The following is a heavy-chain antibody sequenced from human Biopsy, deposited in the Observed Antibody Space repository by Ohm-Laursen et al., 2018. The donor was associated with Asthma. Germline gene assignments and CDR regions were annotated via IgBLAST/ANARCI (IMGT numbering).Heavy chain of an antibody. Sequence: GASMKVSCKASGGTFSSHSISWVRQAPGQGLEWMGGIIPIFDTPNYAQKFQGRVTITADESTTTAYMELSSLRSEDTAVYYCVTSGGDYGYFGLDVWGQGTTVTVSS. V-gene: IGHV1-69*13. CDR1: GGTFSSHS. CDR3: VTSGGDYGYFGLDV. D-gene: IGHD4-17*01. CDR2: IIPIFDTP. J-gene: IGHJ6*02.